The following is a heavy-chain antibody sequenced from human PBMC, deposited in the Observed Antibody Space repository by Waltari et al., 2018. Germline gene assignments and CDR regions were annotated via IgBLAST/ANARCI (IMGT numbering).Heavy chain of an antibody. CDR2: IYSGGNT. CDR3: AKQSPSYTRGWYPLES. J-gene: IGHJ4*02. D-gene: IGHD6-19*01. V-gene: IGHV3-53*01. CDR1: GFTAGTHF. Sequence: EVQLVESGGNLIQPGGSLRLSCPASGFTAGTHFISGVRQAPGKGLGWVSIIYSGGNTYYAGSVKCRFTISRDNYKNMVYLEINSLRAEDTAVYYCAKQSPSYTRGWYPLESWGPGTLVTVSP.